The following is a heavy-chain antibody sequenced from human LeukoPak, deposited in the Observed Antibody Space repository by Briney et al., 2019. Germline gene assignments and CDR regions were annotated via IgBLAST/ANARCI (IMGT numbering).Heavy chain of an antibody. D-gene: IGHD6-13*01. CDR3: ARGNSSPY. J-gene: IGHJ4*02. CDR2: INHSGST. V-gene: IGHV4-34*01. Sequence: SETLSLTCAVYGGSFSGYYWSWIRQPPGKGLEWIGEINHSGSTNYNPSLKSRVTISVDTSKNQFSLKLSSMTAADTAVYYCARGNSSPYWGQGTLVTVSS. CDR1: GGSFSGYY.